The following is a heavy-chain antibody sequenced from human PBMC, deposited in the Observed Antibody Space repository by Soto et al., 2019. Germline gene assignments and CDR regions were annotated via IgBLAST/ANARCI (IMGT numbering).Heavy chain of an antibody. J-gene: IGHJ6*03. D-gene: IGHD3-9*01. Sequence: SVKVSCKASGFTFTSSAVQWVRQARGQRLEWIGWIVVGSGNTNYAQKFQERVTITRNMSISTAYMELSSLRSEDTAVYYCARGLSDILIYMDVWGKGTTVTVS. V-gene: IGHV1-58*01. CDR1: GFTFTSSA. CDR2: IVVGSGNT. CDR3: ARGLSDILIYMDV.